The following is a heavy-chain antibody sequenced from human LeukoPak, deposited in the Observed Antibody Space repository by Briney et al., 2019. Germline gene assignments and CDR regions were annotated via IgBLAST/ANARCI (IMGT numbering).Heavy chain of an antibody. CDR1: GFSFDDYG. D-gene: IGHD2-21*02. CDR2: INWNGGST. Sequence: GGSLRLSCTASGFSFDDYGMSWVRQAPGKGLEWVSGINWNGGSTGYADSVKGRFTISRDNTKNSLYLQMNSLRAEDTALYYCARFVVVTATKYYFDYWGQGTLVTVSS. J-gene: IGHJ4*02. V-gene: IGHV3-20*04. CDR3: ARFVVVTATKYYFDY.